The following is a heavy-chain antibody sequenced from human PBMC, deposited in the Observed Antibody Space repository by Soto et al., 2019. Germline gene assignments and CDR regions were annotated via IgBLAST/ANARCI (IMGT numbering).Heavy chain of an antibody. D-gene: IGHD2-21*02. CDR2: IYYSGST. CDR1: GGYISSGGYS. Sequence: SETLSVTCAVAGGYISSGGYSWGWIRQPPGKGLEWIGYIYYSGSTYYNPSLKSRVTMSVDTSKNQFSLKLSSVTAVDTAVYYCARALREVVTGLYYFDYWGQGTLVTVSS. CDR3: ARALREVVTGLYYFDY. J-gene: IGHJ4*02. V-gene: IGHV4-30-2*01.